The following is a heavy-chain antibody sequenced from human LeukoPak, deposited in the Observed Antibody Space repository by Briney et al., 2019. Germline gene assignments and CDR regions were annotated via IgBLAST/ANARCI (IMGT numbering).Heavy chain of an antibody. CDR2: IYHSGST. V-gene: IGHV4-38-2*02. CDR3: ARDVPAGYYFDY. D-gene: IGHD2-2*01. J-gene: IGHJ4*02. Sequence: NSSETLSLTCTVSGYSISSGYYWGWIRQPPGKGLEWIGSIYHSGSTYYNPSLKSRVTISVDTSKNQFSLKLSSVTAADTAVYYCARDVPAGYYFDYWGQGTLVTVSS. CDR1: GYSISSGYY.